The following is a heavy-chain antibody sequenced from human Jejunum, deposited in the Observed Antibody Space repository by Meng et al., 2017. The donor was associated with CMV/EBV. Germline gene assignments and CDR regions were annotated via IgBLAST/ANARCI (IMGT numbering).Heavy chain of an antibody. J-gene: IGHJ4*02. Sequence: FRFRSYWMSWVRQSPGKGLEWVATIQSDGSQNHSVDSVKGRFTISRDNAKNSLHLQMDSLRAEDTAVYHCARDCSTNCPFQPRGDYWGQGTLVTVSS. CDR3: ARDCSTNCPFQPRGDY. D-gene: IGHD2-2*01. CDR2: IQSDGSQN. V-gene: IGHV3-7*01. CDR1: FRFRSYW.